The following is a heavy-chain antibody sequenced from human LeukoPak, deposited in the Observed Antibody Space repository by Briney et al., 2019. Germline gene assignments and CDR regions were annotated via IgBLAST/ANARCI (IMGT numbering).Heavy chain of an antibody. CDR2: INPNSGGT. Sequence: ASVKVSXKASGYTFTGYYMHWVRQAPGQGLEWMGRINPNSGGTNYAQKFQGRVTMTRDTSISTAYMELSTLRSDDTAVYYCATYYYGSGSSPFDYWGQGTLVTVSS. V-gene: IGHV1-2*06. D-gene: IGHD3-10*01. CDR1: GYTFTGYY. J-gene: IGHJ4*02. CDR3: ATYYYGSGSSPFDY.